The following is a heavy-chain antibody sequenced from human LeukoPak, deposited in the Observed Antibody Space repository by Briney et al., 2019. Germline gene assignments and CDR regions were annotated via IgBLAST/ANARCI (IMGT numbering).Heavy chain of an antibody. CDR2: INDSGRT. Sequence: SETLSLTCAVYGGSFSGYYWSWIRQPPGKGLEWIGEINDSGRTNYNPSLMSRVTVSVDTSKKQFSLRLTSVTATDTAVYYCSRRWNYGRNYYIDVWGKGATVSVSS. J-gene: IGHJ6*03. CDR3: SRRWNYGRNYYIDV. D-gene: IGHD1-7*01. V-gene: IGHV4-34*01. CDR1: GGSFSGYY.